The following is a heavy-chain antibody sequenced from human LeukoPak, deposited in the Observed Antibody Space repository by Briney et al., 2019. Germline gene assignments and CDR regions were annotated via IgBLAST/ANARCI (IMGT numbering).Heavy chain of an antibody. D-gene: IGHD2-2*02. Sequence: GGSLRLSCAASGFTFSSYSMNWVRQAPGKGLEWVSSISSSSTYIYYAGSLKGRFTISRDNAKNSLSLQMNSLRAEDTAVYYCARDTHCSSTSCYNAFDIWGQGTMVTVSS. V-gene: IGHV3-21*01. CDR3: ARDTHCSSTSCYNAFDI. CDR1: GFTFSSYS. J-gene: IGHJ3*02. CDR2: ISSSSTYI.